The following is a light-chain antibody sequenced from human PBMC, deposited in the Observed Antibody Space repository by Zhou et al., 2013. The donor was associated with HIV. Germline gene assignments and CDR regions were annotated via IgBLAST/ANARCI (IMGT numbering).Light chain of an antibody. V-gene: IGLV2-8*01. CDR2: EVS. CDR3: SSYTSSSPYV. Sequence: QSALTQPPSASGSPGQSVTISCTGTSSDVGGYKYVSWYQQYPGKAPKLMIYEVSKRPSGVPDRFSGSKSGNTASLTVSGLQAEDEADYYCSSYTSSSPYVFGTGTKVTVL. J-gene: IGLJ1*01. CDR1: SSDVGGYKY.